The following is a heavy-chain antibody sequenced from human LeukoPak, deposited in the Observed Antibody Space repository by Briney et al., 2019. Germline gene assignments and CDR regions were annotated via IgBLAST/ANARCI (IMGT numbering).Heavy chain of an antibody. V-gene: IGHV4-4*09. CDR2: IYSSGST. J-gene: IGHJ4*02. CDR3: VVSPNEDFFDY. CDR1: GVSINSHY. Sequence: PSETLSLTCTVSGVSINSHYLNWIRQPPGKGLEWIGFIYSSGSTNYNRSLMSRVTMSVDTSKSQFSLKLSSVTAADTAVYYCVVSPNEDFFDYWGEGALVTVSS.